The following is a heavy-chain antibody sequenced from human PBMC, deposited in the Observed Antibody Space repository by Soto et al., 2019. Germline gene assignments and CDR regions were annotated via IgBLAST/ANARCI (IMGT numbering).Heavy chain of an antibody. CDR2: ISYDGSNK. D-gene: IGHD4-17*01. CDR3: ARVTVTTGASVDY. Sequence: QVPLVESGGGVVQPGRSLRLSCAASGFTFSSYAMHWVRQAPGKGLEWVAVISYDGSNKYYADSVKGRFTISRDNSKNTLYLQMNSLRAEDTAVYYCARVTVTTGASVDYWGQGTLVTVSS. CDR1: GFTFSSYA. V-gene: IGHV3-30-3*01. J-gene: IGHJ4*02.